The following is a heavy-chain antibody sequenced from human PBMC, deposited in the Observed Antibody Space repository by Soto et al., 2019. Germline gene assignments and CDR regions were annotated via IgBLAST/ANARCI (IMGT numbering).Heavy chain of an antibody. CDR3: ARHRSNLRYYYYGMDV. CDR2: IYPGDSNT. CDR1: GYTFTDYW. Sequence: PWGALKISCKGSGYTFTDYWIGWVRQLPGKGLEWMGIIYPGDSNTRDSPSFQGHVTITDDKSTSTAYLQWNNLKASDTAMYYCARHRSNLRYYYYGMDVWGQGTTVTVSS. D-gene: IGHD4-4*01. V-gene: IGHV5-51*01. J-gene: IGHJ6*02.